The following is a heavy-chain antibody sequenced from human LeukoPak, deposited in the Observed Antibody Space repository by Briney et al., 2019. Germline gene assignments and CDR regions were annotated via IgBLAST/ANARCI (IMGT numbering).Heavy chain of an antibody. CDR1: GYTFTSYD. J-gene: IGHJ4*02. D-gene: IGHD3-10*01. Sequence: ASVKVSCKASGYTFTSYDINWVRQATGQGLEWMGWMNPNSGNTGYAQKFQGRVTMTEDTSTDTAYMELSSLRSEDTAVYYCATDLPQGSGSYYYWGQGTLVTVSS. V-gene: IGHV1-8*01. CDR2: MNPNSGNT. CDR3: ATDLPQGSGSYYY.